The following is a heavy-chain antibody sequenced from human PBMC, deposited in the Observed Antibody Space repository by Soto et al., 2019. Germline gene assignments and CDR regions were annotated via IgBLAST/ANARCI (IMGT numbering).Heavy chain of an antibody. V-gene: IGHV2-5*02. CDR3: AHADYTLHYMDV. CDR2: IYWDDDK. CDR1: GFSLSTSGVG. D-gene: IGHD4-4*01. J-gene: IGHJ6*03. Sequence: SGPTLVNPTQTLTLTCSFSGFSLSTSGVGVGWIRQPPGEALEWLALIYWDDDKRYSPSLKSRLTITKDTSKNQVVLTMTNMAPLDTGTYYCAHADYTLHYMDVWGKGTTVTVSS.